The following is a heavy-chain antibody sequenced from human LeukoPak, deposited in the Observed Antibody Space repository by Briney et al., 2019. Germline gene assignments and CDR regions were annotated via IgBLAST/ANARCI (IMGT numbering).Heavy chain of an antibody. CDR2: IYYSGST. CDR3: ARPLAYCGGDCYDDAFDI. D-gene: IGHD2-21*02. V-gene: IGHV4-39*01. CDR1: GGSISISSYY. Sequence: SETLSLTCTVSGGSISISSYYWGWIRQPPGKGLEWIGSIYYSGSTYYNPSLKSRVTISVDTSKNQFSLKLSSVTAADTAVYYCARPLAYCGGDCYDDAFDIWGQGTMVTVSS. J-gene: IGHJ3*02.